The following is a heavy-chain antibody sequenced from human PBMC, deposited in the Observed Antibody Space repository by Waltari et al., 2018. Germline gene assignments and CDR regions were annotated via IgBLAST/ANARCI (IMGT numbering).Heavy chain of an antibody. CDR1: GGSISSGDYY. D-gene: IGHD5-12*01. V-gene: IGHV4-30-4*08. CDR3: ASVLSGYDPLYDY. J-gene: IGHJ4*02. Sequence: QVQLQESGPGLVKPSQTLSLTCTGSGGSISSGDYYWSWIRQPPGKGLEWIGYIYYSVSTYYNPSLKSRVTISVDTSKNQFSLKLSSVTAADTAVYYCASVLSGYDPLYDYWGQGTLVTVSS. CDR2: IYYSVST.